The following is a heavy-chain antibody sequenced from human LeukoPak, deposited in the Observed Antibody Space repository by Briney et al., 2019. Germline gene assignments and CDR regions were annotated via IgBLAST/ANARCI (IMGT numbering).Heavy chain of an antibody. CDR3: ARAARGSYHFDY. J-gene: IGHJ4*02. V-gene: IGHV1-2*02. CDR2: INPNSGGT. Sequence: ASVKVSCKASRCTFTGYYVHWVRQAPGQGLEWMGWINPNSGGTNYAQKFQGRVTMTRDTSISTAYMELSRLRSDDTAVYYCARAARGSYHFDYWGQGSLVTVSS. CDR1: RCTFTGYY. D-gene: IGHD1-26*01.